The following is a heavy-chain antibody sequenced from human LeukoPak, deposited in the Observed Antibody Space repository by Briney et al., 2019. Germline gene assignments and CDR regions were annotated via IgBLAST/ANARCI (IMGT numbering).Heavy chain of an antibody. CDR2: IMSLFGKA. Sequence: GASVKVSCKASGGNFKSFVFSWVRQVPGQGREWLGGIMSLFGKAHYAQKFQDRVTFTADESTNTVYMEVRSLTYEDTAVYFCARESRPGTWPSDYWGQGTLVTVSS. V-gene: IGHV1-69*13. CDR1: GGNFKSFV. CDR3: ARESRPGTWPSDY. J-gene: IGHJ4*02. D-gene: IGHD6-13*01.